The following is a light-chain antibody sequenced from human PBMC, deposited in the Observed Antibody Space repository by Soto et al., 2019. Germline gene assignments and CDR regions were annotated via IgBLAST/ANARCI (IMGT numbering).Light chain of an antibody. CDR3: QQYNSYWT. J-gene: IGKJ1*01. CDR2: DAS. V-gene: IGKV1-5*01. CDR1: QTISSW. Sequence: DIQMTQSPSTLSASVGDRVTITCRASQTISSWLAWYQQKPGKAPKLLIYDASSLESGVPSRFSGSGSGTEFFLTFSSLHPDYFATYYCQQYNSYWTFGQGTNVDIK.